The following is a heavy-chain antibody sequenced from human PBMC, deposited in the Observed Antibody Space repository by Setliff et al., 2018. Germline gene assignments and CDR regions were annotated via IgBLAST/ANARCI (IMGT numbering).Heavy chain of an antibody. CDR1: GYTSINYG. Sequence: ASVQVSCKASGYTSINYGISWVRQAPGHGLELMGRIHPNTGSTNYLQDFQGRVTITRDTSIYTVYMELTGLTSGDTAVYYCAKQGYSDSLYAFDVWGQGTVVTVSS. D-gene: IGHD3-16*02. CDR2: IHPNTGST. J-gene: IGHJ3*01. CDR3: AKQGYSDSLYAFDV. V-gene: IGHV1-2*06.